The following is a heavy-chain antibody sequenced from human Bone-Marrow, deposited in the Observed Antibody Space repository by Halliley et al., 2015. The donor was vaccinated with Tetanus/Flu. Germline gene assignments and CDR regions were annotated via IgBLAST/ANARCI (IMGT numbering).Heavy chain of an antibody. CDR1: GFSFSVNA. CDR3: VRENDKGNGMDV. Sequence: AASGFSFSVNAMHWMRRAPGKGLEWVALISFDGTNIDYADSVKGRFSISRDNSKDTLYLEMNSLRPEDTAIYYCVRENDKGNGMDVWGQGTTVTVSS. D-gene: IGHD3-22*01. J-gene: IGHJ6*02. CDR2: ISFDGTNI. V-gene: IGHV3-30-3*01.